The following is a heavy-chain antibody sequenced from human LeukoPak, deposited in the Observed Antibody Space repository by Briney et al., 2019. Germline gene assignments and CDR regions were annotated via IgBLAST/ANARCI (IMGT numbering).Heavy chain of an antibody. D-gene: IGHD3-3*01. V-gene: IGHV1-18*01. CDR3: ARELRGAYYDFWSGYSPFDY. Sequence: ASVKVSCKSSGYTFTSYGISWLRQAPGQGLEWMGWISAYNGNTNYAQKLQGRVTMTTDTSTSTAYMELRSLRSDDTAVYYCARELRGAYYDFWSGYSPFDYWGQGTLVTVSS. J-gene: IGHJ4*02. CDR1: GYTFTSYG. CDR2: ISAYNGNT.